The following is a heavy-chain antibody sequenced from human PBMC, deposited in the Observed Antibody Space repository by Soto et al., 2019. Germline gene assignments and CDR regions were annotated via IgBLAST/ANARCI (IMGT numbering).Heavy chain of an antibody. D-gene: IGHD5-12*01. CDR1: GFAFSSYA. CDR3: AKDVTVDIVNTPGY. J-gene: IGHJ4*02. Sequence: PGGSLRLSSVASGFAFSSYAIHWVRQAPGKGLEWVAVISYDGSNKFYADSVKGRFTISRDNSKNTLYLHMNSLNTEDTAVYYCAKDVTVDIVNTPGYWGQGTLVTVSS. CDR2: ISYDGSNK. V-gene: IGHV3-30*18.